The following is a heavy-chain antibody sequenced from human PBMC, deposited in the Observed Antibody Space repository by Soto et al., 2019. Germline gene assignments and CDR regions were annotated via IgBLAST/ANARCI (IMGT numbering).Heavy chain of an antibody. J-gene: IGHJ6*02. V-gene: IGHV3-11*06. CDR2: ISSRSSYT. D-gene: IGHD6-6*01. CDR3: ARDMGHSSSSTYGMDV. Sequence: QVQLVESGGGLVQPGGSLRLSCAASRFSFSDYYMSWIRQAPGKGLEGISYISSRSSYTNYAEFVKVRFTISRDNAKKTLYLQMNDLRVDDTAIYFCARDMGHSSSSTYGMDVWGQGTAVTVSS. CDR1: RFSFSDYY.